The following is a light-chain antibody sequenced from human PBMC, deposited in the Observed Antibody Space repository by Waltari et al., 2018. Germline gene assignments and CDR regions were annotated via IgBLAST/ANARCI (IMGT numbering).Light chain of an antibody. Sequence: EIVLTQSPGTLSLSPGERATLSCRASQSLTRTLAWYQQKPGQAPRLLIYGASNRATGIPDRFSGSGSGTDFSLTISRLEPEDFAVYYCQHYLRLPATFGQGTKVEIK. V-gene: IGKV3-20*01. J-gene: IGKJ1*01. CDR3: QHYLRLPAT. CDR1: QSLTRT. CDR2: GAS.